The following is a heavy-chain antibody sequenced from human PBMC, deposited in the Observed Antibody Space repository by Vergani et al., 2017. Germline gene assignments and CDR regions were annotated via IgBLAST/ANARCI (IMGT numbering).Heavy chain of an antibody. CDR1: GFTVSSNY. J-gene: IGHJ4*02. CDR3: ARFYGDYADY. D-gene: IGHD4-17*01. Sequence: EVQLVESGGGLIQPGGSLRLSCAASGFTVSSNYMSWVRQAPGKGLEWVSLIYTGGTASYADSVEGRFTISKDNSKNTLYLQLNSLGAEDSAVYYCARFYGDYADYWGQGTLVTVSS. CDR2: IYTGGTA. V-gene: IGHV3-53*01.